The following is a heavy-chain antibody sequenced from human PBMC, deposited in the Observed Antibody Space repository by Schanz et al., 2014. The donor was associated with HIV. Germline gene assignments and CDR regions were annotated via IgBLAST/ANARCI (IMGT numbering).Heavy chain of an antibody. D-gene: IGHD2-8*01. CDR3: ANSGYCISGICYTRGDGMDV. CDR2: IWYDGSNK. CDR1: GFTFSSYG. Sequence: QVRLVQSGGGVVQPGRSLRLSCAASGFTFSSYGMHWVRQAPGKGLEWVAVIWYDGSNKYYADSVKGRFTISRDNSKKTLFLQMNSLRAEDTAVYYCANSGYCISGICYTRGDGMDVWGQGTTVTVSS. V-gene: IGHV3-33*06. J-gene: IGHJ6*02.